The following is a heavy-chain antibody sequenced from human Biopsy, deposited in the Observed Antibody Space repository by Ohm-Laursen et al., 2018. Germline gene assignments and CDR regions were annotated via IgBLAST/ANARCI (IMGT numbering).Heavy chain of an antibody. Sequence: ASVKVSCKASGYTFTSYDISWVRQAPGQGLKWMGWISPYNDKTSYPPKLQDRVTMTADTSTDTAHMELRSLRSDDTAVYYCARAKSVLDYFYGLDVWGQGTTVTVSS. CDR2: ISPYNDKT. CDR1: GYTFTSYD. D-gene: IGHD5/OR15-5a*01. J-gene: IGHJ6*02. V-gene: IGHV1-18*01. CDR3: ARAKSVLDYFYGLDV.